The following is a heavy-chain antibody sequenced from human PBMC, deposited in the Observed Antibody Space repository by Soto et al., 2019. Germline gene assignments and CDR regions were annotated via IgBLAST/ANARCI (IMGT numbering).Heavy chain of an antibody. V-gene: IGHV3-9*01. CDR1: GFTFDDYA. CDR2: ISWNSGSI. CDR3: AKDWSGIGEDYFDS. D-gene: IGHD3-3*01. Sequence: GGSLRLSCAASGFTFDDYAMHWVRQAPGKGLEWVSGISWNSGSISYADSVKGRFTITRDNAKNSLYLQMNSLRAEDEALDYCAKDWSGIGEDYFDSWGQGTLVTVSS. J-gene: IGHJ4*02.